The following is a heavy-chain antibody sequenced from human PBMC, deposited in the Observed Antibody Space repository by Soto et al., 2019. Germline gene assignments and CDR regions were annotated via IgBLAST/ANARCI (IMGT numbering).Heavy chain of an antibody. CDR3: ARNGFKQYLSHFAV. J-gene: IGHJ4*02. Sequence: SQTLSLTCAISGDSVSSNSVAWNWIRQSPSRGLEWLGRTYYRSKWYNDFAPSVKSRITINADTSKNQFSLQLNSVTPEDTAVYYCARNGFKQYLSHFAVWGQGTLVTVSS. V-gene: IGHV6-1*01. CDR1: GDSVSSNSVA. D-gene: IGHD2-2*02. CDR2: TYYRSKWYN.